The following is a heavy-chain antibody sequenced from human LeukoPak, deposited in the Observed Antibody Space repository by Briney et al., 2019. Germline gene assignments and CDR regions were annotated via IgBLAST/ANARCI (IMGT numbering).Heavy chain of an antibody. V-gene: IGHV1-8*01. Sequence: GASVKVSCKASGYTFTDHDINWVRQATGQGLEWMGWMNPNSTNTDFAQSFYAQKFQGRVTMSRDTSINTAYMELSSLRSEDTAVYFCARSWDALDVWGQGTMVTVSS. J-gene: IGHJ3*01. CDR2: MNPNSTNT. CDR1: GYTFTDHD. D-gene: IGHD6-13*01. CDR3: ARSWDALDV.